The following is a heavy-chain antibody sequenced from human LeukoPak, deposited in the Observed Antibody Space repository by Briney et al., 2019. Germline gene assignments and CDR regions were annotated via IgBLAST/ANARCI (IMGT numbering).Heavy chain of an antibody. CDR3: ASAVTPGGFQY. Sequence: SETLSLTCTVSGGSISSYYWSWIRQPAGKGLEWLGRIYTSGSTSSNPSLKSRVTILVDTSKNQFSLKLSSVTAADTAVYYCASAVTPGGFQYWGQGTLVTVSS. D-gene: IGHD4-11*01. CDR1: GGSISSYY. J-gene: IGHJ4*02. V-gene: IGHV4-4*07. CDR2: IYTSGST.